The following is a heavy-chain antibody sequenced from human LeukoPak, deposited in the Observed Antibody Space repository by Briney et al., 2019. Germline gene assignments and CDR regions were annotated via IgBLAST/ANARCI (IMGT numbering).Heavy chain of an antibody. Sequence: DSVKVSCKASGYTFTNDGVSWVRQAPGRGLEWVGWISNYNGLTHSAPRFQGRVTVTTDTFTSTAYMELRSLTSDDTAIYFCVRDERAVTAGGEYYFDYWGQGTLVTVSS. J-gene: IGHJ4*02. D-gene: IGHD2-21*01. V-gene: IGHV1-18*01. CDR3: VRDERAVTAGGEYYFDY. CDR2: ISNYNGLT. CDR1: GYTFTNDG.